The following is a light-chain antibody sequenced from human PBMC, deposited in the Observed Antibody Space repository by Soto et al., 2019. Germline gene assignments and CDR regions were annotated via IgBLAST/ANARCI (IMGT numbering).Light chain of an antibody. V-gene: IGLV2-8*01. Sequence: QSALTQPPSASGSPGQSVTISCTGTSSDVGGYNYVSWYQQHPGNAPKLMISEVSKRPSGVPDRFSGSKSGNTASLTVSGLQAEDEADYYCSSYAGSNNLVVLGTGTKLTVL. J-gene: IGLJ1*01. CDR1: SSDVGGYNY. CDR2: EVS. CDR3: SSYAGSNNLVV.